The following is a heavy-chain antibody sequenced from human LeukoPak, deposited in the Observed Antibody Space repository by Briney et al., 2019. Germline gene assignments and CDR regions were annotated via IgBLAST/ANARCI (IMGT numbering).Heavy chain of an antibody. CDR2: FDPEDGET. CDR3: ATNFGWFGTRGLDY. Sequence: ASVKVSCKVSGYTLTELSMHWVRQAPGKGLEWMGGFDPEDGETIYAQKFQGRVTMTEDTSTDTAYMELSSLRSEDTAVYYCATNFGWFGTRGLDYWGQGTLVTVSS. J-gene: IGHJ4*02. CDR1: GYTLTELS. V-gene: IGHV1-24*01. D-gene: IGHD3-10*01.